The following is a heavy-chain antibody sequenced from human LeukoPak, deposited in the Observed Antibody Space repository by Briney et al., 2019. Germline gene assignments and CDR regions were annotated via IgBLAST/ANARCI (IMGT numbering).Heavy chain of an antibody. Sequence: ASVKVSCKASGYTFTSYAMHWVRQAPGQRLEWMGWINAGNGNTKYSQKFQGRVTITRDTSASTAYMELSSLRSEDTAVYYCATMLSTYYYDSSGVGDWGQGTLVTVSS. V-gene: IGHV1-3*01. CDR1: GYTFTSYA. J-gene: IGHJ4*02. CDR2: INAGNGNT. CDR3: ATMLSTYYYDSSGVGD. D-gene: IGHD3-22*01.